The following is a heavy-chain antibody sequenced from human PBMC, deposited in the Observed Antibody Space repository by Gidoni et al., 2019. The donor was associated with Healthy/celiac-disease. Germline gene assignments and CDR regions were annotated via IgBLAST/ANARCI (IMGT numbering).Heavy chain of an antibody. CDR2: IYHSGST. D-gene: IGHD3-22*01. V-gene: IGHV4-4*02. CDR1: GGSISRSNW. CDR3: ARLQRITMIVVATDAFDI. Sequence: QVLLQASGPGLVKPSGTLSLTCAVPGGSISRSNWWSWVRQPPGKGLEWIGEIYHSGSTNYNPSLKSRVTISVDKSKNQFSLKLSSVTAADTAVYYCARLQRITMIVVATDAFDIWGQGTMVTVSS. J-gene: IGHJ3*02.